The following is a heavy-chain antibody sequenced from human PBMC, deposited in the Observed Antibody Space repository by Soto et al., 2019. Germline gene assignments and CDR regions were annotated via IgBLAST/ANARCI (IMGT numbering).Heavy chain of an antibody. CDR1: GGSISSGDYY. V-gene: IGHV4-30-4*02. D-gene: IGHD3-22*01. CDR2: IYYSGST. Sequence: SDTLSLTCTVPGGSISSGDYYWSCIRQPPGKGLEWIGYIYYSGSTYYNPSLKSRVTISVDTSKNQFSLNLSSVTAADTAVYYCARHLLLYYYDGRGYYPRDSFDIRGQGTKVPVSS. J-gene: IGHJ3*02. CDR3: ARHLLLYYYDGRGYYPRDSFDI.